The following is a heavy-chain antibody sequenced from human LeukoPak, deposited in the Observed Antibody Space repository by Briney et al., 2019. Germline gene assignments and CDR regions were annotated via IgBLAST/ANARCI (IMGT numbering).Heavy chain of an antibody. CDR1: GYSFTTYG. V-gene: IGHV1-18*01. CDR2: ISADNNNT. J-gene: IGHJ4*02. D-gene: IGHD2-2*01. CDR3: ARALYHTFDY. Sequence: ASVKVSCKASGYSFTTYGISWVRQAPGQGLEWMGWISADNNNTDNVQKLQGRVTMTTDTSTSTAYMELRSLRSDDTAVYYCARALYHTFDYWGQGTLVTVSS.